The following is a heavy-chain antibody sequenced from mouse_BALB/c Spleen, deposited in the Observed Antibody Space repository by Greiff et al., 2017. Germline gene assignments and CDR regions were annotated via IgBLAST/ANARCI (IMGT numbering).Heavy chain of an antibody. V-gene: IGHV5-17*02. Sequence: DVHLVESGGGLVQPGGSRKLSCAASGFTFSSFGMHWVRQAPEKGLEWVAYISSGSSTIYYADTVKGRFTISRDNPKNTLFLQMTSLRSEDTAMYYCARSLRNYFDYWGQGTTLTVSS. J-gene: IGHJ2*01. CDR1: GFTFSSFG. CDR3: ARSLRNYFDY. CDR2: ISSGSSTI.